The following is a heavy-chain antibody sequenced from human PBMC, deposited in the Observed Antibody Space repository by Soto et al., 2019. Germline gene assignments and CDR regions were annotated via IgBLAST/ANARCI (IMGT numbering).Heavy chain of an antibody. CDR1: GGSLSPYY. J-gene: IGHJ5*02. V-gene: IGHV4-59*01. CDR3: ARESSGNHNHNWFDP. Sequence: QVQLQESGPGLVKPSETLSLTCTVSGGSLSPYYWSWVRQPPGKGLEWIGFIWFSGTSTYNPSLRGRVTMSVDTSKNQLSLEMNSVTAARTAVYYCARESSGNHNHNWFDPWGLGTLVTVSA. CDR2: IWFSGTS. D-gene: IGHD1-20*01.